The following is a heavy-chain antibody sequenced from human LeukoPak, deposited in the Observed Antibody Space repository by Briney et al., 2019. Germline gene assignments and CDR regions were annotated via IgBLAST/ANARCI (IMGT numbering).Heavy chain of an antibody. V-gene: IGHV4-59*01. CDR3: ARVRITMVRGVKRNWFDP. Sequence: NASETLSLTCTVSGGSISSYYWSWIRQPPGKGLEWIGYIYYSGSTNYNPSLKSRVTISVDTSKNQFSLKLSSVTAADTAVYYCARVRITMVRGVKRNWFDPWGQGTLVTVSS. D-gene: IGHD3-10*01. CDR1: GGSISSYY. J-gene: IGHJ5*02. CDR2: IYYSGST.